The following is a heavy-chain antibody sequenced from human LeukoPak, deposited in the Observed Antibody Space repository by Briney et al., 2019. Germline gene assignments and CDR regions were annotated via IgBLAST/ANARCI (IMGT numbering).Heavy chain of an antibody. V-gene: IGHV4-34*01. J-gene: IGHJ4*02. CDR3: ARARRSDYVWGSYQLDY. CDR1: GGSFSGYY. Sequence: SETLSLTCAVYGGSFSGYYWSWIRQPPGKGLEWIGEINHSGSTNYNPSLKSRVTISVDTSKNQFSLKLSSVTAADTAVYYCARARRSDYVWGSYQLDYWGQGTLVTVSS. D-gene: IGHD3-16*02. CDR2: INHSGST.